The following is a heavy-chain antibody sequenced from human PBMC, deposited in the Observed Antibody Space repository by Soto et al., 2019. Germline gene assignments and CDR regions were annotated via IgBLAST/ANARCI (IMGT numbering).Heavy chain of an antibody. Sequence: ASVKVSCKASGYTFTSYGISWVRQAPGQGLEWMGWISAYNGNTNYAQKLQGRVTMTTDTSTSTAYMELRSLRSDDTAVYYCARDWYYDFWSGYYPDNWFDPWGQGTLVTVS. J-gene: IGHJ5*02. CDR2: ISAYNGNT. D-gene: IGHD3-3*01. CDR1: GYTFTSYG. V-gene: IGHV1-18*04. CDR3: ARDWYYDFWSGYYPDNWFDP.